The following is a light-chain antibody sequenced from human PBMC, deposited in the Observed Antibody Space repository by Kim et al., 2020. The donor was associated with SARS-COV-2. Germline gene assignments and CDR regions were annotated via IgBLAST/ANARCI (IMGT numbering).Light chain of an antibody. Sequence: QGERSSLACRASQSVSSMYLAWYQQNPGQAPRLRIYGASSRATCIPDRFSGSESGTDFTLTISTLEPEELAVYYCQQYGNSAPYTSGQGPKLEI. CDR3: QQYGNSAPYT. V-gene: IGKV3-20*01. CDR1: QSVSSMY. J-gene: IGKJ2*01. CDR2: GAS.